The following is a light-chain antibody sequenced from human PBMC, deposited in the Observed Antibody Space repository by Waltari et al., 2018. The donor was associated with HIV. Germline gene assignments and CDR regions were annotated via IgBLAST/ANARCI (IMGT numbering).Light chain of an antibody. CDR1: SSNIGAGYD. V-gene: IGLV1-40*01. CDR2: GNS. Sequence: QSVLTQPPSVSGAPGQRVTISCTGSSSNIGAGYDVPCYQHLPGTAPKLLIYGNSNRPSGVPDRFSGSKSGTSASLAITGLQAEDEADYYCQSYDSSLSAPVVFGGGTKLTVL. CDR3: QSYDSSLSAPVV. J-gene: IGLJ2*01.